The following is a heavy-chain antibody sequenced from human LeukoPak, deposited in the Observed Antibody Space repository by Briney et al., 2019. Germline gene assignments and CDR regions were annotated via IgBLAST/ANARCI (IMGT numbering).Heavy chain of an antibody. D-gene: IGHD2-2*03. CDR3: AKVQSETVDIVVVPADPDY. CDR1: GFTVSSNY. J-gene: IGHJ4*02. V-gene: IGHV3-53*05. CDR2: IYSGGST. Sequence: GGSLRLSCAASGFTVSSNYMSWVRQAPGKGLEWVSVIYSGGSTYYADSVKGRFTISRDNSKNTLYLQMNSLRAEDTAVYYCAKVQSETVDIVVVPADPDYWGQGTLVTVSS.